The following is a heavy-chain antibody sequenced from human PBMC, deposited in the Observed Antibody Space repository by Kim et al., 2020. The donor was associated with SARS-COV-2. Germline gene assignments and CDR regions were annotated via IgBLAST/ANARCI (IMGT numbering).Heavy chain of an antibody. V-gene: IGHV3-74*03. J-gene: IGHJ3*01. CDR1: GFTFSATW. Sequence: GGSLRLSCAASGFTFSATWMHWVRQVQGKALVWVAHINSDGSSTTYADSVKGRFTISRDNAKNTLSLQMNSLRVEDTAVYYCIRGAFDVWRQGTMVTVSS. CDR2: INSDGSST. CDR3: IRGAFDV.